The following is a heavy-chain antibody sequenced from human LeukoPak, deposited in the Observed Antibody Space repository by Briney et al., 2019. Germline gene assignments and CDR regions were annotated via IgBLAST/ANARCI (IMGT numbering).Heavy chain of an antibody. CDR1: GGSFSGFF. Sequence: PSETLSLTCGVSGGSFSGFFWTWLRQAPGQGLEWFAEISHLGTNNTHPSLKSRVTISVDTSKNQFSLTLKSVTAADTAVYYCTRGVNRRFYGAGRRNTWFAPWGQGTRVTVSP. J-gene: IGHJ5*02. CDR3: TRGVNRRFYGAGRRNTWFAP. D-gene: IGHD3-10*01. CDR2: ISHLGTN. V-gene: IGHV4-34*01.